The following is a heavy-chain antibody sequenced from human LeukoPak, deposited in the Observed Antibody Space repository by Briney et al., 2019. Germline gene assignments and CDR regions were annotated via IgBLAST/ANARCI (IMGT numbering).Heavy chain of an antibody. CDR3: ARLFDDSAFDP. Sequence: PSETLSLTCTVSGGSISNTNYYWGWIRQPPGKGLEWIGNIYYSGNTYYNPSLKSRVTISVDTSKNQFSLKLSSVTAADTAVYYCARLFDDSAFDPWGQGTLVTVSS. J-gene: IGHJ5*02. V-gene: IGHV4-39*01. CDR1: GGSISNTNYY. CDR2: IYYSGNT. D-gene: IGHD3-22*01.